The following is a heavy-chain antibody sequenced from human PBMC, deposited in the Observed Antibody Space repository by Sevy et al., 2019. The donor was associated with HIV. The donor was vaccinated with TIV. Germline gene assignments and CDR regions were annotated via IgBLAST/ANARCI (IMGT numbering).Heavy chain of an antibody. CDR3: AKEATIVVMVADDFDM. CDR2: ISTNGNIT. J-gene: IGHJ3*02. Sequence: GGSLRLSCTASGFAFNTYAMYWVRQAPGKGLEWVSSISTNGNITYYADSVKGRFIVSRDRSKNTVYLQMHSLRVDDTAVYYGAKEATIVVMVADDFDMWGQGTTVTVSS. D-gene: IGHD2-8*01. CDR1: GFAFNTYA. V-gene: IGHV3-23*01.